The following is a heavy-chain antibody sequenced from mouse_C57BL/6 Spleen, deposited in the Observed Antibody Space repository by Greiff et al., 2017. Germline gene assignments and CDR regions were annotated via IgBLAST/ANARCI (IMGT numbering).Heavy chain of an antibody. J-gene: IGHJ2*01. Sequence: QVQLQQPGAELVRPGTSVKLSCKASGYTFTSYWMHWVKQRPGQGLEWIGVIDPSDSYTNYNQKFKGKATLTVDTSSSTAYMQLRSLTSEDSAVYYCARRGLGLRNFDYWGQGTTLTVSS. CDR3: ARRGLGLRNFDY. D-gene: IGHD3-3*01. CDR2: IDPSDSYT. CDR1: GYTFTSYW. V-gene: IGHV1-59*01.